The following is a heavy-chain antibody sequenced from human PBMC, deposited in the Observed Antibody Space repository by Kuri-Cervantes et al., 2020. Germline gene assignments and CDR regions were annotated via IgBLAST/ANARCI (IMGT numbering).Heavy chain of an antibody. J-gene: IGHJ5*02. Sequence: SVKVSCKASGYTFTYRYLHWVRQAPGQALEWMGWITPFNGNTNYAQKFQDRVTITRDRSMSTAYMELSSLRSEDTAMYYCARGGGVVPAAMGPLLRASWFDPWGQGTLVTVSS. D-gene: IGHD2-2*01. CDR3: ARGGGVVPAAMGPLLRASWFDP. CDR1: GYTFTYRY. CDR2: ITPFNGNT. V-gene: IGHV1-45*02.